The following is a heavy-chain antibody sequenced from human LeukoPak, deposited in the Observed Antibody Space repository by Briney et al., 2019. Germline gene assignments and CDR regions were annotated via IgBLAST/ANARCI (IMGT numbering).Heavy chain of an antibody. J-gene: IGHJ4*02. Sequence: GSLRPSFSTFGITLKHLALDLVRQASGKGLEGVSAISGSGGSTYYADSVKGRFTISRDNSKNTLYLQMNSLRAEDTAVYYCAKAGSGSYGVLDYWGQGTLVTVSS. CDR3: AKAGSGSYGVLDY. D-gene: IGHD1-26*01. CDR1: GITLKHLA. CDR2: ISGSGGST. V-gene: IGHV3-23*01.